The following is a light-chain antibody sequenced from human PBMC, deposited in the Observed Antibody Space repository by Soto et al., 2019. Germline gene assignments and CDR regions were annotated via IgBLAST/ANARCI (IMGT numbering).Light chain of an antibody. V-gene: IGLV1-40*01. CDR2: GNS. J-gene: IGLJ1*01. CDR3: QSYDSSLSALYV. CDR1: SSNIGAGYD. Sequence: QCVLKQPPSVSGAPGRRVTISCTGSSSNIGAGYDVHWYQQLPGTAPNLLIYGNSNRPSGVPDRFSGSKSGTSASLAITGLQAEDEADYYCQSYDSSLSALYVFGTGTKVTVL.